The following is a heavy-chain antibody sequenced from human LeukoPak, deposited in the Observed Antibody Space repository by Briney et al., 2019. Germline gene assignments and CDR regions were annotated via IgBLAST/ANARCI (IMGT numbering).Heavy chain of an antibody. Sequence: PGGSLRLSCAASGFTFSSYSMNWVRQAPGKGLEWVSSISSISSYIYYTDSVKGRFTISRDNAKNSLYLQMNSLRAEDTAVYYCARVHRGLHFDYWGQGILVTVSS. CDR3: ARVHRGLHFDY. CDR1: GFTFSSYS. D-gene: IGHD3-10*01. V-gene: IGHV3-21*01. J-gene: IGHJ4*02. CDR2: ISSISSYI.